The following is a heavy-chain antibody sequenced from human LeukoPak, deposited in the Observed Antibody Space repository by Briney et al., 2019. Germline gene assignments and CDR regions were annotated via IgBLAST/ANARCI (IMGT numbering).Heavy chain of an antibody. CDR2: IYHSGST. V-gene: IGHV4-38-2*02. J-gene: IGHJ5*02. Sequence: SETLSLTCTVSGYSISSGYYWGWIRQPPGKGLEWIGSIYHSGSTYYNPSLKSRVTISVDTSKNQFSLKLSSVTAADTAVYYCARDITMIVVVAKETGFDPWGQGTLVTVSS. CDR3: ARDITMIVVVAKETGFDP. D-gene: IGHD3-22*01. CDR1: GYSISSGYY.